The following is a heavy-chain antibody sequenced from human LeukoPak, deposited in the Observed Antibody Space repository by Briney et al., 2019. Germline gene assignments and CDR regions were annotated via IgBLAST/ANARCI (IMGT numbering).Heavy chain of an antibody. Sequence: GGSLRLSCAASGFTFSTYSAKSVRHAAGEGLEWVSSISNSSSYIYYADSVKGRFTISRDNAKNSLYLQMNSLRAEDTAVYYCARDSGRGYGMDVWGQGTTVTVSS. J-gene: IGHJ6*02. D-gene: IGHD5-12*01. CDR2: ISNSSSYI. CDR1: GFTFSTYS. CDR3: ARDSGRGYGMDV. V-gene: IGHV3-21*01.